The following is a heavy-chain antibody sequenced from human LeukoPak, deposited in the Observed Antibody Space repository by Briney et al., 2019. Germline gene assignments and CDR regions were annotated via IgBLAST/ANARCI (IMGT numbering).Heavy chain of an antibody. CDR3: ARGVVPAATVPSGYYYYYMDV. V-gene: IGHV4-30-4*08. J-gene: IGHJ6*03. D-gene: IGHD2-2*01. Sequence: SETLSLTCAVYGGSFSGYYWSWIRQPPGKGLEWIGYIYYSGSTYYNPSLKSRVTISVDTSKNQFSLKLSSVTAADTAVYYCARGVVPAATVPSGYYYYYMDVWGKGTTVTVSS. CDR1: GGSFSGYY. CDR2: IYYSGST.